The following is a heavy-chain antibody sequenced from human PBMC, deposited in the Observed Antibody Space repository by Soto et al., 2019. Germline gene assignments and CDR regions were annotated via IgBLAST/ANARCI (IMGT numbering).Heavy chain of an antibody. CDR1: GFTFND. Sequence: EVQVVESGGGLVQPGGSLRLSCSASGFTFNDINWVRQPPGKGLEWISRITGGGHTDYVDSVKGRFTISRDTSKNTGYLPWNSLRVDDTTVYYCVKDRSCWGYFDIWGQGTVVTVSS. V-gene: IGHV3-23*04. J-gene: IGHJ3*02. CDR2: ITGGGHT. CDR3: VKDRSCWGYFDI. D-gene: IGHD3-16*01.